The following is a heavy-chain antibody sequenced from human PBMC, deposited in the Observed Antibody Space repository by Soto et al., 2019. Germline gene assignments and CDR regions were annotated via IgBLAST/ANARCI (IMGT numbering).Heavy chain of an antibody. J-gene: IGHJ5*02. CDR1: VASISSGGYY. CDR2: IYYSGST. Sequence: QVQLQESGPGLVKPSQTLSLTCTVSVASISSGGYYWSWIRQHPGEGLERIGYIYYSGSTSYNPSLMCRVTISVDTSKNQFSLKLSSVTVADTAVYYCARESKYDTSGYPPWFAPWGQGTLVTVSS. D-gene: IGHD3-22*01. CDR3: ARESKYDTSGYPPWFAP. V-gene: IGHV4-31*03.